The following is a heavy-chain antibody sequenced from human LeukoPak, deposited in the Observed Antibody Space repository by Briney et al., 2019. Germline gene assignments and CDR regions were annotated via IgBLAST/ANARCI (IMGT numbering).Heavy chain of an antibody. D-gene: IGHD2-8*01. J-gene: IGHJ6*02. V-gene: IGHV1-2*06. CDR1: GYTFTGYY. CDR2: INPNSGGT. CDR3: ARAGLVYALPLDYYYGMDV. Sequence: ASVTVSCKASGYTFTGYYMHWVRQAPGQGLEWMGRINPNSGGTNYAQEFQGRVTMTRDTSISTAYMELSRLRSDDTAVYYCARAGLVYALPLDYYYGMDVWGQGTTVTVS.